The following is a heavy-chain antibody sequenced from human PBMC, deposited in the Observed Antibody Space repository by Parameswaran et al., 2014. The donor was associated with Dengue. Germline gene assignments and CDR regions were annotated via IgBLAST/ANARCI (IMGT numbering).Heavy chain of an antibody. Sequence: WVRQAPGQRPEWMGWINTANKNTKHSQKFQGRVTFTRETSASTAYMELRSLRSEDTAVYYCARGAEPGTPRVGGAYYFDAWGQGTLVTVSS. D-gene: IGHD6-13*01. J-gene: IGHJ4*02. CDR3: ARGAEPGTPRVGGAYYFDA. CDR2: INTANKNT. V-gene: IGHV1-3*04.